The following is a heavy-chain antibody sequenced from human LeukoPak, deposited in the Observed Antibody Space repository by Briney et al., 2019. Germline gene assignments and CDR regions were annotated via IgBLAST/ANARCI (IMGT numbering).Heavy chain of an antibody. D-gene: IGHD1-26*01. CDR1: GYTFTGYY. CDR2: INPGIGGT. J-gene: IGHJ4*02. Sequence: GAAVKVSCKASGYTFTGYYIHWVRQAPGQGLEWMGRINPGIGGTNYAQKFQGRVAMTRDPSISTAYMELSRLRSDDTAVYYCAREQGGSGTYGVDYWGQGTLVTVSS. V-gene: IGHV1-2*06. CDR3: AREQGGSGTYGVDY.